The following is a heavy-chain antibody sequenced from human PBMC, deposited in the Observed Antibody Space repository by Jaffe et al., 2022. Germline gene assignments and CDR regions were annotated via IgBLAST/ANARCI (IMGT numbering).Heavy chain of an antibody. CDR2: IRYDGSNE. CDR1: GFTFSSYG. Sequence: QVQLVESGGGVVQPGGSLRLSCAASGFTFSSYGMHWVRQAPGKGLEWVAFIRYDGSNEYYADSVKGRFTISRDNSKNTLYLQMNSLRAEDTAVYYCAKDSVSKGRVGITYYYMDVCGKGTTVTVSS. V-gene: IGHV3-30*02. CDR3: AKDSVSKGRVGITYYYMDV. J-gene: IGHJ6*03. D-gene: IGHD3-16*01.